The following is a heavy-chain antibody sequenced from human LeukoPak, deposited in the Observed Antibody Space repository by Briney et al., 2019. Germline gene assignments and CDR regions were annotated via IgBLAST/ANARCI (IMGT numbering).Heavy chain of an antibody. J-gene: IGHJ5*02. CDR1: GYSISSGYY. V-gene: IGHV4-38-2*02. CDR3: ARDRGTYCSGGSCYSIPDWFDP. Sequence: SETLSLTCTVSGYSISSGYYWGWIRQPPGKGLEWIGSIYHSGSTYYNPSLKSRVTISVDTSKNQFPLKLSSVTAADTAVYYCARDRGTYCSGGSCYSIPDWFDPWGQGTLVTVSS. CDR2: IYHSGST. D-gene: IGHD2-15*01.